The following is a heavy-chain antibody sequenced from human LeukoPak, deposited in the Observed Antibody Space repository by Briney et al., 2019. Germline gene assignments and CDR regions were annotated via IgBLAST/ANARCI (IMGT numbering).Heavy chain of an antibody. CDR1: GGSISSSSYY. V-gene: IGHV4-61*02. CDR3: ARGRMVRGPRGYYYYMDV. CDR2: IYTSGST. Sequence: SETLSLTCTVSGGSISSSSYYWSWIRQPAGKGLEWIGRIYTSGSTNYNPSLKSRVTMSVDTSKNQFSLKLSSVTAADTAVYYCARGRMVRGPRGYYYYMDVWGKGTTVTISS. D-gene: IGHD3-10*01. J-gene: IGHJ6*03.